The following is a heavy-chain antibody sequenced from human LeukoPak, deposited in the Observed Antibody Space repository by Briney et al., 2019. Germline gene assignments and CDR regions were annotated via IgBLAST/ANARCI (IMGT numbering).Heavy chain of an antibody. J-gene: IGHJ4*02. CDR2: ISGSGGDT. V-gene: IGHV3-23*01. CDR3: AKGYYYDSSGYWYFDF. Sequence: GGSLRLSCAASGFTFSSYAMSWVCQAPGKGLEWVSGISGSGGDTYYADSVKGRFTISRDNSKNALYLQMNSLRAEDTAVYYRAKGYYYDSSGYWYFDFWGQGTLVTVSS. D-gene: IGHD3-22*01. CDR1: GFTFSSYA.